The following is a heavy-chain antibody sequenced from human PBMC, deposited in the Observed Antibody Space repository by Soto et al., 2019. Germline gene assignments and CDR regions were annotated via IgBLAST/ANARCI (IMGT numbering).Heavy chain of an antibody. D-gene: IGHD3-16*02. CDR1: GGSISSGGYY. V-gene: IGHV4-39*07. CDR3: ARGPGDDYVWGSYRYRSPYYYYGMDV. CDR2: INHSGST. J-gene: IGHJ6*02. Sequence: SETLSLTCTVSGGSISSGGYYWSWIRQPPGKGLEWIGEINHSGSTNYNPSLKSRVTISVDTSKNQFSLKLSSVTAADTAVYYCARGPGDDYVWGSYRYRSPYYYYGMDVWGQGTTVTVSS.